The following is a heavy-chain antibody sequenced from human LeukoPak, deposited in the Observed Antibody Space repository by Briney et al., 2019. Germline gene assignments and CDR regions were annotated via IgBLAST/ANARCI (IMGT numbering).Heavy chain of an antibody. CDR2: IDPSDSYT. D-gene: IGHD4-17*01. CDR3: ARPEEHGDYVHDAFDI. V-gene: IGHV5-10-1*01. Sequence: GESLRISCKGSGYSFTSYWISWVRQMPGKGLEWMGRIDPSDSYTNYSPSFQGHVTISADKSISTAYLQWSSLKASDTAMYYCARPEEHGDYVHDAFDIWGQGTMVTVSS. CDR1: GYSFTSYW. J-gene: IGHJ3*02.